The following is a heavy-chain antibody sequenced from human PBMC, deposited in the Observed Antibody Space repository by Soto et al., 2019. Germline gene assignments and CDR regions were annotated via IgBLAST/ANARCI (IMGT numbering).Heavy chain of an antibody. J-gene: IGHJ4*02. V-gene: IGHV4-34*01. CDR3: ARVSLRLEQQVVLDRVGY. CDR1: GGSFSGYY. Sequence: QVQLQQWGAGLLKPSETLSLTCAVYGGSFSGYYWSWIRQPPRKGLEWIGEINHSGSTNYNPSLKSRVTISVYTSKNQFSLTLSSVTAADTAVYYCARVSLRLEQQVVLDRVGYWGQGTLGTVGS. D-gene: IGHD6-13*01. CDR2: INHSGST.